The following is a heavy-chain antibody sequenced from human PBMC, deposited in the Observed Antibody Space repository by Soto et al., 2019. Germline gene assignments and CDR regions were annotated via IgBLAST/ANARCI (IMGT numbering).Heavy chain of an antibody. D-gene: IGHD1-26*01. Sequence: SETLSLTCTVSGGSISSYYWSWIRQPPGKGLEWIGYIYYSGSTNYNPSLKSRVTISVDTSKNQFSLKLSSVTAADTAVYYCARGQSSPYYYGMDVWGQGTTVTVSS. J-gene: IGHJ6*02. CDR2: IYYSGST. V-gene: IGHV4-59*01. CDR1: GGSISSYY. CDR3: ARGQSSPYYYGMDV.